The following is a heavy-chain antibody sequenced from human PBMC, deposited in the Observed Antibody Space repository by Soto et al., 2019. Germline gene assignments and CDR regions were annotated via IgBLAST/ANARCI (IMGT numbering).Heavy chain of an antibody. CDR2: IHTSGHT. D-gene: IGHD4-17*01. Sequence: QVQLQESGPGLVKPSETLSLTCTVPGGSISNYYWTGNRQFPGKRLEWIAHIHTSGHTNANPALKSRVTISMDKSKNQISLMLTSVTAADTAIYYCARLQYTVVNPIDMWGQGTMVTVSS. CDR1: GGSISNYY. J-gene: IGHJ3*02. CDR3: ARLQYTVVNPIDM. V-gene: IGHV4-59*01.